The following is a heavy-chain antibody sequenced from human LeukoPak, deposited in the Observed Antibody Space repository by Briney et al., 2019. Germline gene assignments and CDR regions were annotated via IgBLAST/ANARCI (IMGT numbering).Heavy chain of an antibody. Sequence: ASVKVSCKASGYTFTSYDINWVRQATGQGLEWMGWMNPNSGDTGYPQKFQGRVTMTRDTSITTAYMELSSLRSEDTAVYYCARIGFGSGISFDLWGQGTLVTVSS. CDR3: ARIGFGSGISFDL. V-gene: IGHV1-8*01. J-gene: IGHJ5*02. CDR1: GYTFTSYD. D-gene: IGHD3-10*01. CDR2: MNPNSGDT.